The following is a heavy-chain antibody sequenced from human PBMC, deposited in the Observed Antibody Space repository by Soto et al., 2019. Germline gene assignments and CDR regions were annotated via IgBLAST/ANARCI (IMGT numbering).Heavy chain of an antibody. D-gene: IGHD6-6*01. J-gene: IGHJ6*03. CDR3: ARLYPEPSIAAYYYYYYYMDV. CDR1: GFTFSSYS. V-gene: IGHV3-48*01. Sequence: GGSLRLSCAASGFTFSSYSMNWVRQAPGKGLEWVSYISSSSSTIYYADSVKGRFTISRDNAKNSLYLQMNSLRAEDTAVYYCARLYPEPSIAAYYYYYYYMDVWGKGTTVTVSS. CDR2: ISSSSSTI.